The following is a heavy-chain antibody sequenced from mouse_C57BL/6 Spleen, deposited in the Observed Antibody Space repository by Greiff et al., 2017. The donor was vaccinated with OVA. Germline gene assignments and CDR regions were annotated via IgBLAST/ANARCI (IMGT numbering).Heavy chain of an antibody. D-gene: IGHD1-1*01. CDR3: ARGLTVVATDYWYFDV. J-gene: IGHJ1*03. CDR2: ISSCGSYT. V-gene: IGHV5-6*01. CDR1: GFTFSSYG. Sequence: EVMLVESGGDLVKPGGSLKLSCAASGFTFSSYGMSWVRQTPDKRLEWVATISSCGSYTYYPDSVKGRFTISRDNAKNTVYLQMSSLKSEDTAMYYCARGLTVVATDYWYFDVWGTGTTVTVSS.